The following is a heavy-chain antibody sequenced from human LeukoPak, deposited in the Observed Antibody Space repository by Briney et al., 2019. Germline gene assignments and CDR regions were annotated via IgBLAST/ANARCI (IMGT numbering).Heavy chain of an antibody. Sequence: RPSETLSLTCTVSGGSISSSSYYWGWIRQPPGKGLEWIGYIYYSGSTYYNPSLKSRVTISVDTSKNQFSLKLTSVTAADTAVYYCARAPNNKDYDYVWGSTVRGSFDYWGQGTLVTVSS. CDR3: ARAPNNKDYDYVWGSTVRGSFDY. V-gene: IGHV4-31*03. CDR2: IYYSGST. J-gene: IGHJ4*02. D-gene: IGHD3-16*01. CDR1: GGSISSSSYY.